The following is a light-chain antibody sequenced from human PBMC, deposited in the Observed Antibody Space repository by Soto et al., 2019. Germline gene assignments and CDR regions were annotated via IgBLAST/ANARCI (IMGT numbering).Light chain of an antibody. CDR2: GTS. J-gene: IGKJ1*01. CDR1: QSVTNNY. Sequence: EIVLTQSPGTLSLSPGERATLSCRASQSVTNNYLAWYQRKPGQPPRLLIYGTSYRSTDIPRRFSGSGSGTDFTLTITRLEPEEFAVYYCQQDGSSPPTFGQGTKVEIK. V-gene: IGKV3-20*01. CDR3: QQDGSSPPT.